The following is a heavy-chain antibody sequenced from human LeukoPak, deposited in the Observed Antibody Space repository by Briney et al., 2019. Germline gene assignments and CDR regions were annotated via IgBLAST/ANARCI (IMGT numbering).Heavy chain of an antibody. V-gene: IGHV3-20*01. CDR1: VFTFYDDG. D-gene: IGHD2-15*01. CDR3: ARYCRSGSCPPAYAFDF. J-gene: IGHJ3*01. CDR2: INLNAGST. Sequence: RGCMSPSSAVSVFTFYDDGIGWVRQAPGGGLEWVSGINLNAGSTGYADAVKVRFTVAIHKAKNSLHLQMNSLRAEDTALYHCARYCRSGSCPPAYAFDFWGQGTMVTVSS.